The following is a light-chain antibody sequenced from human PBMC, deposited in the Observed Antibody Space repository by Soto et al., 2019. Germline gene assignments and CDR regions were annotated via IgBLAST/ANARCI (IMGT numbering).Light chain of an antibody. CDR2: SND. Sequence: QSVLTQPPSASGTPGQRVTISCSGSGSNIGSHTVSWYQQLPGTAPNLLIYSNDQRPSGVPDRFSGSKSGTSASLAISGLQSEDEADYYCAAWDDSLNGHVVFGGGTKLTVL. V-gene: IGLV1-44*01. CDR3: AAWDDSLNGHVV. J-gene: IGLJ2*01. CDR1: GSNIGSHT.